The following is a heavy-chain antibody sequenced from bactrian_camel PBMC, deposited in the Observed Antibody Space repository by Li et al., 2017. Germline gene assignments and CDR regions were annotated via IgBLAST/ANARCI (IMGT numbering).Heavy chain of an antibody. D-gene: IGHD6*01. CDR1: GFTFSDYT. Sequence: EVQLVESGGGLVQPGGSLRLSCAASGFTFSDYTMTWVRQAPGKGLEWVSGIDSSGGTTYYADSVKDRFTMSRDNAANTVYLQLTSLKPEDTAAYYCVSHGADVAGVWGQGTQVTVS. V-gene: IGHV3S40*01. CDR2: IDSSGGTT. J-gene: IGHJ4*01. CDR3: VSHGADVAGV.